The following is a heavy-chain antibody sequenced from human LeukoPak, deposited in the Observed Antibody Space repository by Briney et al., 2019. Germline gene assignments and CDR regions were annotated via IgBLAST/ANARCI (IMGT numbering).Heavy chain of an antibody. D-gene: IGHD3-22*01. J-gene: IGHJ4*02. CDR2: INPSGGST. Sequence: ASVKVSCKASGYTFTGYYMHWVRQAPGQGLEWMGIINPSGGSTSYAQKFQGRVTMTRDTSTSTVYMELSSLRSEDTAVYYCARVSSGYYYVSPIGYWGQGTLVTVSS. CDR1: GYTFTGYY. V-gene: IGHV1-46*01. CDR3: ARVSSGYYYVSPIGY.